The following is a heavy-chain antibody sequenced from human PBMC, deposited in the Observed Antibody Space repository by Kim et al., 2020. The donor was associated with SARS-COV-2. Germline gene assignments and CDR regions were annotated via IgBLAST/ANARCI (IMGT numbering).Heavy chain of an antibody. V-gene: IGHV3-23*01. Sequence: GGSLRLSCAASGFTFITYTMSWVRQAPGKGLEWVSAISGSGGNTYYADSVKGRFTISRDNSKNTLYLQMNSLRAEDTAVYYCAKGGPSIQGLTYYFDYWGQGTLVTVSS. CDR2: ISGSGGNT. CDR1: GFTFITYT. CDR3: AKGGPSIQGLTYYFDY. J-gene: IGHJ4*02. D-gene: IGHD3-3*02.